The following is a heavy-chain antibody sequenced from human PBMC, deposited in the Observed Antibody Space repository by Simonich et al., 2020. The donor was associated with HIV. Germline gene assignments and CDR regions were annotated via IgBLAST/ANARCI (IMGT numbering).Heavy chain of an antibody. CDR3: ARRDRELILYFDY. CDR1: GGSFIGYY. Sequence: QVQLQQWGAGLLKPSETLSLTCADYGGSFIGYYWSWNRQPPGKGLEWIGEINHSGITHYKSYLNSRATISVDKSKNQFSLKLSSVTAADTAIYYCARRDRELILYFDYWGQGNLVTVSS. D-gene: IGHD3-3*01. V-gene: IGHV4-34*01. CDR2: INHSGIT. J-gene: IGHJ4*02.